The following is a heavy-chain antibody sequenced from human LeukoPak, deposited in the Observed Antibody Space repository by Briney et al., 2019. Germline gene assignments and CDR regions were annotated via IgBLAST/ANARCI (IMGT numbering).Heavy chain of an antibody. CDR1: GYTLTELS. CDR3: ATPLPEVHRNYDSSPYYYYGMDV. CDR2: FDPEDGET. Sequence: ASVKVSCKVSGYTLTELSMHWVRQAPGKGLEWMGGFDPEDGETIYAQKFQGRVTMTEDTSTDTAYMELSSLRSEDTAVYYCATPLPEVHRNYDSSPYYYYGMDVWGQGTTVTVSS. J-gene: IGHJ6*02. V-gene: IGHV1-24*01. D-gene: IGHD3-22*01.